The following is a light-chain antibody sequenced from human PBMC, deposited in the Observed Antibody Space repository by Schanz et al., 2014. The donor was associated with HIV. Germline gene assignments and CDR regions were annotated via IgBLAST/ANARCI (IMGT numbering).Light chain of an antibody. Sequence: DIQMTQSPSTLSASVGDRVTITCRASQSVSTWLAWYQQKPGKAPKLLISEASILETGVPSTFSGSGSGTEFTLTVSSLQPDDFATYYCQQYNSRTFGQGTKVEIK. CDR3: QQYNSRT. CDR1: QSVSTW. V-gene: IGKV1-5*03. CDR2: EAS. J-gene: IGKJ1*01.